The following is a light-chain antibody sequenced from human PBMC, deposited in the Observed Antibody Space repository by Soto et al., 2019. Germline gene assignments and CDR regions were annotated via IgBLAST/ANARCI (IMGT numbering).Light chain of an antibody. Sequence: QSALTQPASVSGSPGQSITISCTGISSDVGAYDYVSWYQHQPGKAPKLMIYEVSNRSSGVSNRFSGSKSGNTASLAISGLQAEDEADYYCSSYTSSSTLVFGGGTKLTVL. CDR3: SSYTSSSTLV. CDR1: SSDVGAYDY. J-gene: IGLJ2*01. CDR2: EVS. V-gene: IGLV2-14*01.